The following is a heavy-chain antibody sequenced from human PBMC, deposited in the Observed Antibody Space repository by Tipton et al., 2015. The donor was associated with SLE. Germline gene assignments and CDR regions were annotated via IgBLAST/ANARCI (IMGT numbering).Heavy chain of an antibody. CDR2: IHYDGST. CDR1: GGSISNSGYY. CDR3: ARGVQQLGRFDY. Sequence: TLSLTCTVSGGSISNSGYYWGWIRQPPGKGLEWIGSIHYDGSTYYSPSRRRRVTISIDTSKNQFSLKLSSVTAADTAVYYCARGVQQLGRFDYWGQGTLVTVSS. J-gene: IGHJ4*02. V-gene: IGHV4-39*01. D-gene: IGHD6-13*01.